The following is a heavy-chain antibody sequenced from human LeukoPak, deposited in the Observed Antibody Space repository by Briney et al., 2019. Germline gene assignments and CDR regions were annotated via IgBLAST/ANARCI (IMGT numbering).Heavy chain of an antibody. CDR2: ISGSSSSI. V-gene: IGHV3-21*01. Sequence: GGSLRLSWAASGFTFSSYNMNWGRQAPGKGLEWVSFISGSSSSIYYADSVKGRFTMSRDNAKNSLYLQMYSLRAEDTAVYYCARAGYYYDSSGYRQHWGQGTLVTVSS. D-gene: IGHD3-22*01. CDR1: GFTFSSYN. CDR3: ARAGYYYDSSGYRQH. J-gene: IGHJ1*01.